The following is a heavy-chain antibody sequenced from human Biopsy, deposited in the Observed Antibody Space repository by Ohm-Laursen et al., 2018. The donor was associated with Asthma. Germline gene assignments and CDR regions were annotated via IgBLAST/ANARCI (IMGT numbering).Heavy chain of an antibody. D-gene: IGHD7-27*01. CDR1: GGSISSSSYY. CDR3: ARHWDWGSFFDY. V-gene: IGHV4-39*01. J-gene: IGHJ4*02. Sequence: SDTLSLTCTVSGGSISSSSYYWGWIRQPPGKGLEWIGSISYTGSAYHNPSLKSRFTISVDPSKNHFSLKLSSVTAADTAVYYCARHWDWGSFFDYWGQGTPVTVSS. CDR2: ISYTGSA.